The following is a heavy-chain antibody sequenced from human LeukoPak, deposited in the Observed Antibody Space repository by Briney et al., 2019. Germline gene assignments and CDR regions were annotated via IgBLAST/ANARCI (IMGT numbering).Heavy chain of an antibody. CDR1: GFTFSGFG. Sequence: GGSLRLSCAVSGFTFSGFGMSWVRQAPGKGLEWVSAISVSGDRTYYADSVKGRFTISRDNSKNTLYLQMNSLRAEDTAVYYCAKPPPVYGDYFDYWGQGTLVTVSS. D-gene: IGHD4-17*01. J-gene: IGHJ4*02. CDR3: AKPPPVYGDYFDY. V-gene: IGHV3-23*01. CDR2: ISVSGDRT.